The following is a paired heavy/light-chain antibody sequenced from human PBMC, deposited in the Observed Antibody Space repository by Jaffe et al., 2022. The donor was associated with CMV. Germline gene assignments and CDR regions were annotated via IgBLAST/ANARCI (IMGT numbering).Heavy chain of an antibody. J-gene: IGHJ4*02. CDR1: GLTVSSNY. CDR3: VRIFGYVYGSNWGFSHY. D-gene: IGHD5-18*01. CDR2: IFSGDIT. Sequence: EVQLVETGGGLIQPGGSLRLSCAASGLTVSSNYMSWVRQAPGKGLEWVSSIFSGDITYYADSVKGRTTIARDSSKNTVFLQMTSLRVEDTAVYYCVRIFGYVYGSNWGFSHYWGQGALVTVSS. V-gene: IGHV3-53*02.
Light chain of an antibody. CDR1: QSISNW. CDR3: QQYHGSWT. V-gene: IGKV1-5*03. CDR2: QAS. Sequence: DFQMTQSPSTLSACVGDRVTITCRASQSISNWLAWYQQKPGKAPKLLIYQASDRETGVPSRFSGSGSGTEFTLTISSLQPDDFATYYCQQYHGSWTFGQGTKVEMK. J-gene: IGKJ1*01.